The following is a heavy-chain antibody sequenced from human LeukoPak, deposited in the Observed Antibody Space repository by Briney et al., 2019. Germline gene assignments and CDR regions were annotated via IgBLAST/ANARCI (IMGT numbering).Heavy chain of an antibody. CDR1: GGSISSYY. V-gene: IGHV4-59*01. J-gene: IGHJ4*02. Sequence: SETLSLTCTVSGGSISSYYWSWIRQPPGKGLEWIGYIYYSGSTNYNPSLKSRVTISVDTSKNQFSLKLSSVTAVDTAVYYCARVPTQSSGYYDSSGYPFDYWGQGTLVTVSS. D-gene: IGHD3-22*01. CDR3: ARVPTQSSGYYDSSGYPFDY. CDR2: IYYSGST.